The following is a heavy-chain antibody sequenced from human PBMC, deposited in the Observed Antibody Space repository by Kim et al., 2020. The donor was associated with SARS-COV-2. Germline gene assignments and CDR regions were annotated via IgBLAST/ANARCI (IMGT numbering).Heavy chain of an antibody. CDR1: GFTFSSHD. J-gene: IGHJ6*02. V-gene: IGHV3-13*01. Sequence: GGSLRLSCAASGFTFSSHDMHWVRQATGKGLEWVSGIGADGDTYYLGSVRGRFTISRENDKNSLYLQMNSLTVGDTAVYYCVRDLSGSNYYYGMDVWGQG. CDR2: IGADGDT. D-gene: IGHD1-26*01. CDR3: VRDLSGSNYYYGMDV.